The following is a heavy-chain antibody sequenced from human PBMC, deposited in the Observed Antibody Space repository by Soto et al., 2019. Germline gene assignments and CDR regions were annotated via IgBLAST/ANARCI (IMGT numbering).Heavy chain of an antibody. J-gene: IGHJ4*02. D-gene: IGHD2-15*01. CDR3: ARQGGYCSGGICYSYIGY. CDR1: GGSFSGYY. CDR2: INHSGST. V-gene: IGHV4-34*01. Sequence: QVQLQQWGAGLLKPSETLSLTCAVYGGSFSGYYWSWIRQPPGKGLEWVGEINHSGSTNYNPSLKRLVTISVDTSKSQFSLKLGSVTAADTAVYYCARQGGYCSGGICYSYIGYWGQVTLVTVSS.